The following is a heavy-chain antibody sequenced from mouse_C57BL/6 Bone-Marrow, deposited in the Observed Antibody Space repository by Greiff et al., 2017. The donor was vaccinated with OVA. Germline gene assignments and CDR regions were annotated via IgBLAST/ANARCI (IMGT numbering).Heavy chain of an antibody. CDR1: GYTFTSYW. D-gene: IGHD2-5*01. Sequence: QVHVKQPGAELVRPGTSVKLSCKASGYTFTSYWMHWVKQRPGQGLEWIGVIDPSDSYTNYNQKFKGKATLTVDTSSSTAYMQLSSLTSEDSAVYYCARGSNYVYWGQGTTLTVSS. J-gene: IGHJ2*01. CDR2: IDPSDSYT. V-gene: IGHV1-59*01. CDR3: ARGSNYVY.